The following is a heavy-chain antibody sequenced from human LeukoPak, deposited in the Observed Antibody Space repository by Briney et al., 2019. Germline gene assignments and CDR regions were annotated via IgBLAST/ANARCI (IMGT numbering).Heavy chain of an antibody. D-gene: IGHD3-22*01. CDR1: GYTFTGYY. J-gene: IGHJ3*02. CDR2: INPNGGGT. V-gene: IGHV1-2*04. Sequence: ASVKVSCKASGYTFTGYYMHWVRQAPGQGLEWMGWINPNGGGTNYAQKFQGWVTMTRDTSISTAYMELSRLRSDDTAVYYCATLGGYYYDSSGYSRSFDIWGQGTMVTVSS. CDR3: ATLGGYYYDSSGYSRSFDI.